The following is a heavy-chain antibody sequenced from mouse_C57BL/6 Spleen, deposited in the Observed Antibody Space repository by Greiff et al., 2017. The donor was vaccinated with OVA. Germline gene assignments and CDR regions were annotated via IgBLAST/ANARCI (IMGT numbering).Heavy chain of an antibody. V-gene: IGHV1-81*01. Sequence: VQLQQSGAELARPGASVKLSCKASGYTFTSSGISWVKQRTGQGLEWIGEIYPRSGNTYYTEKFKGKATLAADKSSSTAYMELRSLTSEDSAVYFCAPLDSSGYPFAYWGQGTLVTVSA. D-gene: IGHD3-2*02. J-gene: IGHJ3*01. CDR3: APLDSSGYPFAY. CDR1: GYTFTSSG. CDR2: IYPRSGNT.